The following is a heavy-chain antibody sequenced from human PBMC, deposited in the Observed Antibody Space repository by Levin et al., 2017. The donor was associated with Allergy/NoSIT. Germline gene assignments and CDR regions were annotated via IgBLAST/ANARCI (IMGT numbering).Heavy chain of an antibody. Sequence: SLTCAVYGGSFSGYYWSWIRQPPGKGLEWIGEINHSGSTNYNPSLKSRVTISVDTSKNQFSLKLSSVTAADTAVYYCARDPLRRGIAVAGPFDYWGQGTLVTVSS. V-gene: IGHV4-34*01. J-gene: IGHJ4*02. CDR3: ARDPLRRGIAVAGPFDY. D-gene: IGHD6-19*01. CDR1: GGSFSGYY. CDR2: INHSGST.